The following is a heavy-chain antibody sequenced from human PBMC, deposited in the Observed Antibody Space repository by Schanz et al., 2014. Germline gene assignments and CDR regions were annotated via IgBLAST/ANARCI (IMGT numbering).Heavy chain of an antibody. J-gene: IGHJ4*02. CDR1: GFTFSSYA. CDR2: ISASGGTT. D-gene: IGHD3-10*02. CDR3: AKNQYDDVDLSSFYFDF. Sequence: EVQLLESGGTLVRPGGSLRLSCAASGFTFSSYAMSWVRQAPGKGLEWVSAISASGGTTYYADSVKGRFTISRDNSKNTLYLQMNSLRPEDTAIYYCAKNQYDDVDLSSFYFDFWGQGTLVTVSS. V-gene: IGHV3-23*01.